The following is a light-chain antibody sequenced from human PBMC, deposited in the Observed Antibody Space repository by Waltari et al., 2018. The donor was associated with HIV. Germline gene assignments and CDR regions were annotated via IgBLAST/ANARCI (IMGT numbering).Light chain of an antibody. V-gene: IGLV2-23*02. CDR3: CSYAGSSTPLV. CDR2: EVS. Sequence: QSALTQPASVSGSPGQSITISCTGTSSDVGSYNLVSCYQQYPGKVPKLMIYEVSKRPSGVSNRFSGSKSGNTASLTISGLQAEDEADYYCCSYAGSSTPLVFGTATKVTVL. J-gene: IGLJ1*01. CDR1: SSDVGSYNL.